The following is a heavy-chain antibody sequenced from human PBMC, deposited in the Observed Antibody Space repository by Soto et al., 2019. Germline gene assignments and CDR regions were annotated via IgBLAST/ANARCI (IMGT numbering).Heavy chain of an antibody. V-gene: IGHV1-8*02. CDR1: GYTFTSYH. D-gene: IGHD1-26*01. CDR3: SRGLGATDY. Sequence: QVQLVQSGAEVKKPGASVKVSCKASGYTFTSYHISWVRQASGRGLEWMGWMHPHRGNSGYARKFQGRVTMTCDTSTSTAYMELSSLRSEDTAVYFCSRGLGATDYCGQGTLVTVSS. CDR2: MHPHRGNS. J-gene: IGHJ4*02.